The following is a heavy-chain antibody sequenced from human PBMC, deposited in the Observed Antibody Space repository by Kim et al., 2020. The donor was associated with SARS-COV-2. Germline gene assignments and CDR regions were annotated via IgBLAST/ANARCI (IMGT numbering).Heavy chain of an antibody. D-gene: IGHD3-22*01. V-gene: IGHV4-59*13. J-gene: IGHJ2*01. CDR3: ARGPDYYDSSGYPLGYFDL. CDR2: IYYSGST. CDR1: GGSISSYY. Sequence: SETLSLTCTVSGGSISSYYWSWIRQPPGKGLEWIGYIYYSGSTNYNPSLKSRVTISVDTSKNQFSLKLSSVTAADTAVYYCARGPDYYDSSGYPLGYFDLWGRGTLVTVSS.